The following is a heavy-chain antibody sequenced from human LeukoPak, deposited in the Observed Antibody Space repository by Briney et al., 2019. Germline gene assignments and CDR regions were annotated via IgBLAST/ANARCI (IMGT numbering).Heavy chain of an antibody. Sequence: GGSLRLSCAASGFAFSNYGMNWVRQAPGKGLEWVSGITGSGGTTYYADSVKGRFTISRDNSKNTLYLQMNSLRAEDTAVYYCAKVNRIAAAGSLDYWGQGTLVTVSS. CDR3: AKVNRIAAAGSLDY. CDR1: GFAFSNYG. J-gene: IGHJ4*02. V-gene: IGHV3-23*01. CDR2: ITGSGGTT. D-gene: IGHD6-13*01.